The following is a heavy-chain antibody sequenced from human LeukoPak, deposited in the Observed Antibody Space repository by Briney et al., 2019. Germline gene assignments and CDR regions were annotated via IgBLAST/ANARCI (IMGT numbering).Heavy chain of an antibody. CDR1: GGTFSSYA. CDR3: ARDRVVVVAAIGELYY. D-gene: IGHD2-15*01. J-gene: IGHJ4*02. Sequence: SVKVSCKASGGTFSSYAISWVRQAPGQGLEWMGRIIPILGIANYAQKFQGRVTITADPSTSTAYMELSSLRSEDTAVYYCARDRVVVVAAIGELYYWGQGTLVTVSS. V-gene: IGHV1-69*10. CDR2: IIPILGIA.